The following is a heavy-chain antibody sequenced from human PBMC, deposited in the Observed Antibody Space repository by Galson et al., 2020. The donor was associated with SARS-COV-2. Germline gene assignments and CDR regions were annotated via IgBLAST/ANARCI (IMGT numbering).Heavy chain of an antibody. CDR1: GFTVSSNY. V-gene: IGHV3-53*01. CDR3: ARDLQYYGMDV. Sequence: CAASGFTVSSNYMSWVRQAPGKGLEWVSVIYSGGITYYADSVKGRFTISRDNSKNTLYLQMNSLRAEDTAVYYCARDLQYYGMDVWGQGTTVTVSS. CDR2: IYSGGIT. D-gene: IGHD4-4*01. J-gene: IGHJ6*02.